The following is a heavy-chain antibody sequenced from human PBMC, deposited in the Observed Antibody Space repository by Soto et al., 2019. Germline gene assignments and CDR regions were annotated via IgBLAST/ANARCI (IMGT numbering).Heavy chain of an antibody. Sequence: ASVKVSCKASGYTFTSYGISWVRQAPGQGLEWMGWISAYNGNTNYAQKLQGRVTMTTETSTSTAYMELRSLRSDDTAVYYCARDKGTRRSYYYDSSGYYDYWGQGTLVTVSS. CDR1: GYTFTSYG. CDR3: ARDKGTRRSYYYDSSGYYDY. V-gene: IGHV1-18*04. D-gene: IGHD3-22*01. CDR2: ISAYNGNT. J-gene: IGHJ4*02.